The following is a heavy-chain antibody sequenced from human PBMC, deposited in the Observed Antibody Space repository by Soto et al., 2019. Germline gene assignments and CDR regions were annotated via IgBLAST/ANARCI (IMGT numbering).Heavy chain of an antibody. D-gene: IGHD4-17*01. CDR1: SGSAATGGGFY. CDR2: VPSRGST. V-gene: IGHV4-31*03. J-gene: IGHJ4*02. Sequence: PSETLSLTCSVSSGSAATGGGFYWAWIRQHHGEGLEWIGHVPSRGSTYYSPSLRSRDIISGDAYKNQSFLNLTSVTAADPDVYYCARVYSVHYGIDYWGEGTLVTVSS. CDR3: ARVYSVHYGIDY.